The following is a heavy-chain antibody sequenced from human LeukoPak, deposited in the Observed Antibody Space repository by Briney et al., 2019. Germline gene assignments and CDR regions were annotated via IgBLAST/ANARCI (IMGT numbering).Heavy chain of an antibody. V-gene: IGHV4-61*08. J-gene: IGHJ4*02. CDR3: AREREYCSGGSCYSKFDY. CDR1: GGSISSGDYY. CDR2: IYYSGST. Sequence: SETLSLTCTVSGGSISSGDYYWSWIRQPPGKGLEWIGYIYYSGSTNYNPSLKSRVTISVDTSKNQFSLKLSSVTAADTAVYYCAREREYCSGGSCYSKFDYWGQGTLVTVSS. D-gene: IGHD2-15*01.